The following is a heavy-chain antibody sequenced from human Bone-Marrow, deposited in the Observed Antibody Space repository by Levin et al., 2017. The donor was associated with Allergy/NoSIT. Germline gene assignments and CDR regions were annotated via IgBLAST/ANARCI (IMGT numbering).Heavy chain of an antibody. Sequence: GESLKISCAASGFTFSDYYMSWIRQAPGKGLEWVSYISSSGSTIYYADSVKGRFTISRDNAKNSLYLQMNSLRAEDTAVYYCASLPVVPAAIRRASGMDVWGQGTTVTVSS. J-gene: IGHJ6*02. V-gene: IGHV3-11*01. D-gene: IGHD2-2*01. CDR2: ISSSGSTI. CDR3: ASLPVVPAAIRRASGMDV. CDR1: GFTFSDYY.